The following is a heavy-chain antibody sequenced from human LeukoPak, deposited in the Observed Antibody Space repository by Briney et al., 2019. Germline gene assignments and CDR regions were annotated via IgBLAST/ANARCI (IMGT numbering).Heavy chain of an antibody. D-gene: IGHD4/OR15-4a*01. CDR1: GFSLWTSG. J-gene: IGHJ5*02. Sequence: ERSLRLSCAASGFSLWTSGIHWVRQAPGKGLEWLSLTTHDGMYTNYADSVKGRFTISTDTSKNTVYLQMNSLRPEDTAVYYCTKGADISANPLDPWGQGTLVIVSS. CDR2: TTHDGMYT. V-gene: IGHV3-30*18. CDR3: TKGADISANPLDP.